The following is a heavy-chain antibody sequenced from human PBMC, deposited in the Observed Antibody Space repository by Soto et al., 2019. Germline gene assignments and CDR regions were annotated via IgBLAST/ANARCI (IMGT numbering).Heavy chain of an antibody. CDR1: GVFVNSYEYF. V-gene: IGHV4-30-4*01. D-gene: IGHD3-3*01. J-gene: IGHJ4*02. Sequence: QVQLQESGPGLVRPSQTLSLTCSVSGVFVNSYEYFWTWIRQPPGEGLEWIGPIYYTRSTFYSPSLNGRLCISLDTFNNQFSRKLNSVTASDSAVYYWARDQSDSSDFFDSWGQGVLVTVAS. CDR2: IYYTRST. CDR3: ARDQSDSSDFFDS.